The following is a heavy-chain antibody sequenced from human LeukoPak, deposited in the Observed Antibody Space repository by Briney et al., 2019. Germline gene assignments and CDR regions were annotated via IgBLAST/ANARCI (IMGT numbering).Heavy chain of an antibody. CDR3: ARWGVQSAALDY. D-gene: IGHD3-10*01. J-gene: IGHJ4*02. CDR2: IYVTGST. Sequence: SETLSLTCTVSGDSITSYYWSWIRQPAGKGLEWIGRIYVTGSTKYNPSLKSRVTMSGDTSKNQFSLRMSSVTAADTAIYYCARWGVQSAALDYWGQGTLVTVSS. V-gene: IGHV4-4*07. CDR1: GDSITSYY.